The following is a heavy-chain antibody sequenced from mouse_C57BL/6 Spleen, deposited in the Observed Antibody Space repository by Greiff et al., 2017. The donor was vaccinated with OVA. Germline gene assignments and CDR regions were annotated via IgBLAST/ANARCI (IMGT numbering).Heavy chain of an antibody. CDR1: GYSITSGYY. CDR2: ISYDGSN. CDR3: ARVYYYGSSWYFDV. D-gene: IGHD1-1*01. V-gene: IGHV3-6*01. Sequence: EVQLVESGPGLVKPSQSLSLTCSVTGYSITSGYYWNWIRQFPGNKLEWMGYISYDGSNNYNPSLKNRISITRDTSKNQFFLKLNSVTTEDTATYYCARVYYYGSSWYFDVWGTGTTVTVSS. J-gene: IGHJ1*03.